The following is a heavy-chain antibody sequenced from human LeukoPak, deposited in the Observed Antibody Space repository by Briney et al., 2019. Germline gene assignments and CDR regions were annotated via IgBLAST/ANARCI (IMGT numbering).Heavy chain of an antibody. CDR3: ARGGDIVVVPAAIPHFDY. CDR2: INHSGST. Sequence: SETLSLTCAVYGGSFSGYYWSRIRQPPGKGLEWIGEINHSGSTNYNPSLKSRVTISVDTSKNKFSLKLSSVTAADTAVYYCARGGDIVVVPAAIPHFDYWGQGTLVTVSS. V-gene: IGHV4-34*01. D-gene: IGHD2-2*02. J-gene: IGHJ4*02. CDR1: GGSFSGYY.